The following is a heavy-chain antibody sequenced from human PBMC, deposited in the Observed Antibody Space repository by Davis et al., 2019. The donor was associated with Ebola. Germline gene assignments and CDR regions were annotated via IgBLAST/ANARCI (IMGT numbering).Heavy chain of an antibody. V-gene: IGHV3-23*01. CDR2: ISGSGGTT. J-gene: IGHJ6*04. CDR1: GFTFGTYT. Sequence: GESLKISCAASGFTFGTYTMSWVRQAPGKGLQWVSGISGSGGTTYYADSVKGRFTIARDNSKKKLYLQMNSLRAEDTAVYYCARDSGSWETSYGMDVWGKGTTVTVSS. D-gene: IGHD1-26*01. CDR3: ARDSGSWETSYGMDV.